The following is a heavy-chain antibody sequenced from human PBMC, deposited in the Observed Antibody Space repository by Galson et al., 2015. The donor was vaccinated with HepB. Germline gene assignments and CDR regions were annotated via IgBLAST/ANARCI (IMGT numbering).Heavy chain of an antibody. CDR1: GFTFSSYA. J-gene: IGHJ4*02. CDR2: ISGSGGST. CDR3: AKDFSRCSSTSCYVDYFDY. Sequence: LRLSCAASGFTFSSYAMSWVRQAPGKGLEWVSTISGSGGSTYYADSVKGRFTISRDNSKNTLYLQMNSLRAEDTAVYYCAKDFSRCSSTSCYVDYFDYWGQGTLVTVSS. D-gene: IGHD2-2*01. V-gene: IGHV3-23*01.